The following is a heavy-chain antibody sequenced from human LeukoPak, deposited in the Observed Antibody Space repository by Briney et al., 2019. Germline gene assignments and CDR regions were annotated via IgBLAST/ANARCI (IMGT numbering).Heavy chain of an antibody. D-gene: IGHD3-3*01. Sequence: GGSLRLSCAASGFTFSGSAMHWVRQASGKGLEWVGRIRSKANSYATAYAASVKGRFTISRDDSKNTAYLQMNSLKTEDTAVYYCAREAYDFWSGPNWFDPWGQGTLVTVSS. V-gene: IGHV3-73*01. CDR3: AREAYDFWSGPNWFDP. CDR2: IRSKANSYAT. CDR1: GFTFSGSA. J-gene: IGHJ5*02.